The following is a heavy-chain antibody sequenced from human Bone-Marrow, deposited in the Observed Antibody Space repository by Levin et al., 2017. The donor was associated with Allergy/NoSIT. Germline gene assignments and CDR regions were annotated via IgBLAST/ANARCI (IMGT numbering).Heavy chain of an antibody. CDR1: RFTFSDYW. Sequence: PGGSLRLSCAASRFTFSDYWMSWVRQAPGKGLEWVASIKEDGSAKYYVDSVKGRFTISRDNVKNSVHLQVNSLRVEDTALYYCARLGTGWYGEAFDIWGQGTMVTVSS. CDR3: ARLGTGWYGEAFDI. V-gene: IGHV3-7*01. D-gene: IGHD6-19*01. CDR2: IKEDGSAK. J-gene: IGHJ3*02.